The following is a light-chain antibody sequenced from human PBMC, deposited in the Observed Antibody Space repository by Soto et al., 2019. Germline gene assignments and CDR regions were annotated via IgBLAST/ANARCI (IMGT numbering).Light chain of an antibody. CDR3: SSYTSSSTPYV. Sequence: QSALTQPASVSGSPGQSITISCAGTSSDVGAYNYVSWYQHHPGKAPKLIIYEVSIRPSGVSIRFSGSKSGSTASLAISGLQAEDEADYYCSSYTSSSTPYVFGTGSKVTVL. CDR1: SSDVGAYNY. J-gene: IGLJ1*01. V-gene: IGLV2-14*01. CDR2: EVS.